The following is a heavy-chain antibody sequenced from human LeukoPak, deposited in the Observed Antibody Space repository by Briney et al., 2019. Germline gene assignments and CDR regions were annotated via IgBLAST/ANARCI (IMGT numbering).Heavy chain of an antibody. CDR2: INPKSGGT. CDR1: GYTFSDYY. V-gene: IGHV1-2*02. CDR3: GRDLYFDC. Sequence: ASVKVSYTTSGYTFSDYYIHWVRQARGQGLEWMGWINPKSGGTKYAQKFQGRVTMTRDTSISTAYMEMSRLRSDDTAVYYCGRDLYFDCWGQGTLVTVSS. J-gene: IGHJ4*02.